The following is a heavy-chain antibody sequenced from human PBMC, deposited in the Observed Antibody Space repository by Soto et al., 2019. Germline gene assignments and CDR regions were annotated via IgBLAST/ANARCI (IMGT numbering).Heavy chain of an antibody. CDR1: GGTFSSYA. D-gene: IGHD2-2*02. J-gene: IGHJ6*02. V-gene: IGHV1-69*01. CDR2: IIPIFGTA. CDR3: ARDRRGCSSTSCYTSIPYYYYGMDV. Sequence: QVQLVQSGAEVKKPGSSVKVSCKASGGTFSSYAISWVRRAPGQGLEWMGGIIPIFGTANYAQKFQGRVTITADESTSTAYMELSSLRSEDTAVYYCARDRRGCSSTSCYTSIPYYYYGMDVWGQGTTVTVSS.